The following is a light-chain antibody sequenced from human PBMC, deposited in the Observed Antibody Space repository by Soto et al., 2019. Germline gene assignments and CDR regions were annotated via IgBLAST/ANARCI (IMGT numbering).Light chain of an antibody. CDR2: AAS. V-gene: IGKV1-9*01. Sequence: IQLTQSPSSLSASVGDRVIMTCRASQGISSYLAWYQQKPGKAPTLLIYAASTLETGVPSRFSGSASGTDFTLTISSLQPEDFATYYCQQLNIYPFTFGPGTKVDIK. J-gene: IGKJ3*01. CDR1: QGISSY. CDR3: QQLNIYPFT.